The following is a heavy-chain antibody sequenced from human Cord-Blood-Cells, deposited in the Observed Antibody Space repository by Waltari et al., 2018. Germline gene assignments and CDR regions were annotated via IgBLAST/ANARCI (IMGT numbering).Heavy chain of an antibody. CDR3: AKVYLYSSSWYYFDY. V-gene: IGHV3-9*01. D-gene: IGHD6-13*01. Sequence: EVQLVESGGGLVQPGRSVNLSRAVSGFPFDDYAMTWVRQVPGKGLGWVSGISWNSGSIGYADSVKGRFTISRDNAKNSLYLQMNSLRAEDTALYYCAKVYLYSSSWYYFDYWGQGTLVTVSS. CDR1: GFPFDDYA. CDR2: ISWNSGSI. J-gene: IGHJ4*02.